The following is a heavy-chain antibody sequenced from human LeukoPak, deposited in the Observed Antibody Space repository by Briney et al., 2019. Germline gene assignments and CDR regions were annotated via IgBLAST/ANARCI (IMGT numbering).Heavy chain of an antibody. CDR1: GFTFRNYA. V-gene: IGHV3-23*01. J-gene: IGHJ4*02. D-gene: IGHD1-26*01. Sequence: GGSLRLSCVASGFTFRNYAMSWVRQAPGKGLEWVSTISSGGGGTFYADSVKGRFTVSRDNSKTTLYLQMNSLRAEDTATYYCATGSGNYYYYFDYWGQGTLVTVSS. CDR2: ISSGGGGT. CDR3: ATGSGNYYYYFDY.